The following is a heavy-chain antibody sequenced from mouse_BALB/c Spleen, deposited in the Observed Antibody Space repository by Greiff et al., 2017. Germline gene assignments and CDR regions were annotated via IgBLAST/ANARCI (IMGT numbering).Heavy chain of an antibody. D-gene: IGHD1-1*01. Sequence: VHLVESGAELVRPGTSVKISCKASGYTFTNYWLGWVKQRPGHGLEWIGDIYPGGGYTNYNEKFKGKATLTADTSSSTAYMQLSSLTSEDSAVYFCAREDGSSHYYAMDYWGQGTSVTVSS. CDR1: GYTFTNYW. CDR3: AREDGSSHYYAMDY. J-gene: IGHJ4*01. V-gene: IGHV1-63*02. CDR2: IYPGGGYT.